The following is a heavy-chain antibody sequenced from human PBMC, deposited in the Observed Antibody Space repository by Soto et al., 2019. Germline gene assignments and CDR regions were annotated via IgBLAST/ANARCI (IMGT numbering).Heavy chain of an antibody. J-gene: IGHJ4*02. CDR3: VMANDVFDY. D-gene: IGHD1-1*01. V-gene: IGHV1-69*01. CDR2: IIPIFGTT. Sequence: QVQLVQSGAEVKKPGSSVKVSCKASGGTFNNYAFIWVRQAPGQGLQWMGGIIPIFGTTKYAQKFLGRVTITADDSTSTVYLDLSSLISENTAMYYCVMANDVFDYRGQGTLVTVSS. CDR1: GGTFNNYA.